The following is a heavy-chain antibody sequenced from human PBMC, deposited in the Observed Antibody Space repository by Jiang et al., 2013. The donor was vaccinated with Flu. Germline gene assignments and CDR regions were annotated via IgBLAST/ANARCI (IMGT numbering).Heavy chain of an antibody. Sequence: VQLVESGGGLVKPGGSLRLSCAASGFTFSNAWMSWVRQAPGKGLEWVGRIKSKTDGGATDYAAPVKGRFTISRDDSKNTLYLQMNSLKTEDTAVYYCTTAAGGDYPDYWGQGTLVTVSS. CDR2: IKSKTDGGAT. D-gene: IGHD4-17*01. J-gene: IGHJ4*02. CDR1: GFTFSNAW. V-gene: IGHV3-15*01. CDR3: TTAAGGDYPDY.